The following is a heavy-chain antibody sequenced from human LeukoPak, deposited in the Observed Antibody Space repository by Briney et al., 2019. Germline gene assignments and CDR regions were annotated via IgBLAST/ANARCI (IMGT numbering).Heavy chain of an antibody. CDR1: GFTFSSYW. Sequence: PGGSLRLSCAASGFTFSSYWMSWVRQAPGKGLEWVANIKQDGSEKYYVDSVQGRFTISRDNSKNTLFLQMDSLRAEDTAVYYCTKGGFGRPFDYWGQGTLVTVSS. D-gene: IGHD3-10*01. CDR3: TKGGFGRPFDY. J-gene: IGHJ4*02. V-gene: IGHV3-7*03. CDR2: IKQDGSEK.